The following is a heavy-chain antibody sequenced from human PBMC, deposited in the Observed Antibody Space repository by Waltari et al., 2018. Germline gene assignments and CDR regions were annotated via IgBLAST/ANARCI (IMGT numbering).Heavy chain of an antibody. D-gene: IGHD1-1*01. V-gene: IGHV1-2*06. CDR2: INPNSGGT. Sequence: QVQLVQSGAEVKKPGASVKVSCKASGYTFTGYYMHWVRQAPGQGLEWMGRINPNSGGTNYAQKFQGRVTMTRATSISTAYMELSRLRSDDTAVYYCARDRGNGPYHFDYWGQGTLVTVSS. J-gene: IGHJ4*02. CDR3: ARDRGNGPYHFDY. CDR1: GYTFTGYY.